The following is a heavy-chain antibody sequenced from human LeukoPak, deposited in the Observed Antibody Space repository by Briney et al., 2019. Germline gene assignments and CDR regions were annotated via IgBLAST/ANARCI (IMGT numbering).Heavy chain of an antibody. D-gene: IGHD4-23*01. Sequence: GGSLRLSCAASGFTFDDYGMGWVRQAPGKGLEWVSGLNWNGGSTVYADSVKGRFTISRDNAKKSLYLQMNSLRAEDTALYYCARGPAVTSPYWYFDLWGRGTLVTVSS. CDR1: GFTFDDYG. CDR2: LNWNGGST. V-gene: IGHV3-20*04. CDR3: ARGPAVTSPYWYFDL. J-gene: IGHJ2*01.